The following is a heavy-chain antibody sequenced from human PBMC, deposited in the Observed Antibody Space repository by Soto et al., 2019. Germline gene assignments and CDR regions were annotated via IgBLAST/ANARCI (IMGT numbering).Heavy chain of an antibody. CDR3: ARERDSSWYY. V-gene: IGHV3-30*04. CDR2: ISYDGSNK. Sequence: GGSLRLSCAASGFTFSSYAMHWVRQAPGKGLEWVAVISYDGSNKYYADSVKGRFTISRDNSKNTLYLQMNSLRAEDTAVYYCARERDSSWYYWGQGTLVTVSS. D-gene: IGHD6-13*01. CDR1: GFTFSSYA. J-gene: IGHJ4*02.